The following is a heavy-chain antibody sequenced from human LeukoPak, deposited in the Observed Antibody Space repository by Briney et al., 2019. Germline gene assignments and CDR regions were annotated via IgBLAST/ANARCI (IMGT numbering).Heavy chain of an antibody. CDR1: GYSISGGYY. CDR3: ARAGDYGDYGGYYFDY. D-gene: IGHD4-17*01. CDR2: IYHSGST. J-gene: IGHJ4*02. Sequence: PSETLSLTCTVSGYSISGGYYWGWIRQPPGKGLEWIGSIYHSGSTYYNPSLKSRVTISVDTSKNQFSLKLSSVTAADTAVYYCARAGDYGDYGGYYFDYWGQGTLVTVSS. V-gene: IGHV4-38-2*02.